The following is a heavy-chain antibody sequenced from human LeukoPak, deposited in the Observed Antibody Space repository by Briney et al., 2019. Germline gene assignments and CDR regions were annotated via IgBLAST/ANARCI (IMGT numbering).Heavy chain of an antibody. CDR2: IKNDGSST. D-gene: IGHD2-15*01. CDR3: VREPYCSGGSCYTSGFDC. V-gene: IGHV3-74*01. Sequence: GGSLRLSCAASGVTFSRYWMHWVRQAPGKGLVWVSRIKNDGSSTTYADAVKGRFTISRDNAKNTLYLQMNSLRAEDTAVYYCVREPYCSGGSCYTSGFDCWGQGTLVSVSS. J-gene: IGHJ4*02. CDR1: GVTFSRYW.